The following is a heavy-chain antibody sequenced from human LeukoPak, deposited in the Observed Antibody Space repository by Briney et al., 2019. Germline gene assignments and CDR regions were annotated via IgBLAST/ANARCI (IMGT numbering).Heavy chain of an antibody. CDR3: VSFYETY. Sequence: GGPLRLSCAASGSYWMHWVRQAPGKGLVWVSHINSVGSWTSYADSVKGRFTISKDNAKNTVYLQMNNLRAEDTAVYYCVSFYETYWGRGTLVTVSS. V-gene: IGHV3-74*01. CDR1: GSYW. CDR2: INSVGSWT. J-gene: IGHJ4*02. D-gene: IGHD2/OR15-2a*01.